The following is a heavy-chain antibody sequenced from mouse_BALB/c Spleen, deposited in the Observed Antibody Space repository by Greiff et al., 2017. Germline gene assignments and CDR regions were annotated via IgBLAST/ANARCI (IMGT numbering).Heavy chain of an antibody. CDR3: ARSLYYDYDGGFAY. CDR1: GYAFSSSW. Sequence: VQLQQSGPELVKPGASVKISCKASGYAFSSSWMNWVKQRPGQGLEWIGRIYPGDGDTNYNGKFKGKATLTADKSSSTAYMQLSSLTSVDSAVYFCARSLYYDYDGGFAYWGLGTLVTVSA. D-gene: IGHD2-4*01. CDR2: IYPGDGDT. V-gene: IGHV1-82*01. J-gene: IGHJ3*01.